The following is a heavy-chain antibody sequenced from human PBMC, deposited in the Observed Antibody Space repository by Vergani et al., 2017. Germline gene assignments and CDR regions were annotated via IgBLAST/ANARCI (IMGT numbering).Heavy chain of an antibody. CDR2: INTSGGHT. CDR3: ARGDYGILTGYRY. CDR1: GYTFSNYY. J-gene: IGHJ4*02. Sequence: QVQVVQSGAEVKKSGASVKVSCKTSGYTFSNYYMHWVRQAPGQGLEWMGIINTSGGHTNYAQKFQGRVTMTRDTSTSTVYMELSSLRSEDTAIYYCARGDYGILTGYRYWGQGTLVTGS. D-gene: IGHD3-9*01. V-gene: IGHV1-46*03.